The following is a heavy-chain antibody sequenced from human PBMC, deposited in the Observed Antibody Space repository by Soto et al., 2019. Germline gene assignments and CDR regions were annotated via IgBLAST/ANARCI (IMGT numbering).Heavy chain of an antibody. D-gene: IGHD3-3*01. J-gene: IGHJ6*02. V-gene: IGHV3-48*03. CDR1: GFSFSSYG. Sequence: GGSLRLSCAASGFSFSSYGMNYVRQAPGKGLEWVSYISSSGTTIYYAGSVKGRFTISRDNAKNSLYLQMNSLRAEGTAVYYCASMIFGVVNDYSYYGMDVWGQGTTVTVSS. CDR2: ISSSGTTI. CDR3: ASMIFGVVNDYSYYGMDV.